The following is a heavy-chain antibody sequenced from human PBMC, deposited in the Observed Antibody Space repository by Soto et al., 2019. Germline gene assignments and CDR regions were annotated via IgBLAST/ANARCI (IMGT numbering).Heavy chain of an antibody. CDR1: GFTFDDYA. Sequence: GGSLRLSCAASGFTFDDYAMSWVRQAPGKGLEWVAGVNWNGRSTTYADSLKGRFTISRDNAKNSLHLQINSLRAEDTALYFCARCSSTSCYIMASFDYWGQGTLVTVSS. J-gene: IGHJ4*02. V-gene: IGHV3-20*04. CDR3: ARCSSTSCYIMASFDY. D-gene: IGHD2-2*02. CDR2: VNWNGRST.